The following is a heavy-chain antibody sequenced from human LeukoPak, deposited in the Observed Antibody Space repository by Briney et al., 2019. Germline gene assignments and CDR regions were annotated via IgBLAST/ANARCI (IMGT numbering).Heavy chain of an antibody. CDR3: ARGVGIAAAGNWFDP. D-gene: IGHD6-13*01. CDR2: ISSSSYI. J-gene: IGHJ5*02. Sequence: PGGSLRLSCAASGFTFSSYSMNWVRQAPGKGLEWVSSISSSSYIYYADSAKGRFTISRDNAKNSLYLQMNSLRAEDTAVYYCARGVGIAAAGNWFDPWGQGTLVTVSS. V-gene: IGHV3-21*01. CDR1: GFTFSSYS.